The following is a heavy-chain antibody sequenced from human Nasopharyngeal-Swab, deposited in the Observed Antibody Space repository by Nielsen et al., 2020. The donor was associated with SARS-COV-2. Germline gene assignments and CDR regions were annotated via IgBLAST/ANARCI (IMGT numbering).Heavy chain of an antibody. J-gene: IGHJ4*02. Sequence: GGSLRLSCAASAFTFSSYWMNWVRQAPGKGLEWVSTIDAGGGNTWYADSVKGRFTISRDNSKNTLYLQMNSLRAEDTAVYYCARIGVGATYYFDYWGQGTLVTVSS. CDR3: ARIGVGATYYFDY. V-gene: IGHV3-23*01. D-gene: IGHD1-26*01. CDR1: AFTFSSYW. CDR2: IDAGGGNT.